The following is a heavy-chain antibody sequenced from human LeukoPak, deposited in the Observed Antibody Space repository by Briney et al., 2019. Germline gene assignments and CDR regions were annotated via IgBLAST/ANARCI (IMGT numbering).Heavy chain of an antibody. V-gene: IGHV1-69*04. CDR1: GGTFSSYA. CDR3: ARVSRYFDWWYFDY. J-gene: IGHJ4*02. CDR2: IIPILGIA. Sequence: GASVKVSCKASGGTFSSYAISWVRQAPGQGLEWMGRIIPILGIANYAQKFQGRVTITADKSTSTAYMELSSLRSEDTAVYYCARVSRYFDWWYFDYWGQGTLVTVSS. D-gene: IGHD3-9*01.